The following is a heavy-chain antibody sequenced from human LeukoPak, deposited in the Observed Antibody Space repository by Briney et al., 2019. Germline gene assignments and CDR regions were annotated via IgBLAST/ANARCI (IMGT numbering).Heavy chain of an antibody. CDR3: ARDQWGVVVPVDHHVDYSYYYYMDV. CDR1: GYTFTGYY. V-gene: IGHV1-2*02. Sequence: GASVKVSCKASGYTFTGYYMHWVRQAPGQGLEWMGWINPNSGGTNYAQKFQGRVTMTRDTSISTAYMELSSLRAEDTAVYYCARDQWGVVVPVDHHVDYSYYYYMDVWGKGTTVTVSS. J-gene: IGHJ6*03. D-gene: IGHD2-2*01. CDR2: INPNSGGT.